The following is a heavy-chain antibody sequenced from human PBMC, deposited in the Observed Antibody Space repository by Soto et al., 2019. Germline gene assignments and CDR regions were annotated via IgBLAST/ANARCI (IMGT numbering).Heavy chain of an antibody. V-gene: IGHV3-30*18. CDR2: ISHDGTNK. D-gene: IGHD3-22*01. CDR3: AKDEYYYSRSGYYIFDS. Sequence: GGSLTLSCAASGFTFSAYCMHWVRQAPGKGLEWVAAISHDGTNKNYGDSVKGRFTISRDNSKKTLYLQMNSLRPEDTALYYCAKDEYYYSRSGYYIFDSWGQGTLVTVSS. CDR1: GFTFSAYC. J-gene: IGHJ4*02.